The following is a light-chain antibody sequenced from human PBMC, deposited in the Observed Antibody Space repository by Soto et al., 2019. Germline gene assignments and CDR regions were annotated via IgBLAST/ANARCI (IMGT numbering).Light chain of an antibody. J-gene: IGKJ2*01. Sequence: DIQMTQSPSTLSASVGDRVTISCRASQGISNWLAWYQQKPGKAPKLLICKASSLESGVPSRFSGSGSGTEFTLTISSLQPDDFATYYCQEYKTYSYTFGQGTKVDIK. CDR3: QEYKTYSYT. V-gene: IGKV1-5*03. CDR1: QGISNW. CDR2: KAS.